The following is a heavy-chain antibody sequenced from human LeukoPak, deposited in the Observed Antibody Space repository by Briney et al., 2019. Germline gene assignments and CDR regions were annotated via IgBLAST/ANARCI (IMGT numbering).Heavy chain of an antibody. J-gene: IGHJ6*03. V-gene: IGHV3-21*01. CDR2: ISSSSSYI. CDR1: GFTFSSYS. Sequence: PGGSLRLSCAASGFTFSSYSMNWVRQAPGKGLEWVSSISSSSSYIYYADSVKGRFTISRDNTKNSLYLQMNSLRAEDTAVYYCARSRFFGVVSGYMDVWGKGTTVTVSS. CDR3: ARSRFFGVVSGYMDV. D-gene: IGHD3-3*01.